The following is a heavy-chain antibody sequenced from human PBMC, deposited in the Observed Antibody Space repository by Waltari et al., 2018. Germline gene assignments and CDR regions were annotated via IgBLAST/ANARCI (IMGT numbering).Heavy chain of an antibody. CDR2: ICPIFGTA. Sequence: VQLVQSGAEVKKPGESLKIPCTGSGYSFTSYWIGWVRQAPGQGLEWMGVICPIFGTANYAQKFQGRVTITADESTSTAYMELSSLRSEDTAVYYCMIVVVITTSAEYFQHWGQGTLVTVSS. J-gene: IGHJ1*01. V-gene: IGHV1-69*01. CDR1: GYSFTSYW. D-gene: IGHD3-22*01. CDR3: MIVVVITTSAEYFQH.